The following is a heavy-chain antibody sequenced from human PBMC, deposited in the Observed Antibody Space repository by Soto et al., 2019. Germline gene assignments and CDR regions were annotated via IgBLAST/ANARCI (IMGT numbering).Heavy chain of an antibody. CDR3: ASGSIAVAGYYYYGMDV. Sequence: SVKVSCKASGGTFSSYAISWVRQAPGQGLEWMGGIIPIFGTANYAQKFQSRVTITADESTSTAYMELSSLRSEDTAVYYCASGSIAVAGYYYYGMDVWGQGTTVTVS. D-gene: IGHD6-19*01. CDR2: IIPIFGTA. CDR1: GGTFSSYA. J-gene: IGHJ6*02. V-gene: IGHV1-69*13.